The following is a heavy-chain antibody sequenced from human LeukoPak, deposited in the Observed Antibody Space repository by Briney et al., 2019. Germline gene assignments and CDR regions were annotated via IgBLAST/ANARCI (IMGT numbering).Heavy chain of an antibody. CDR1: GFVLSSYW. CDR2: IRQDGSET. V-gene: IGHV3-7*01. J-gene: IGHJ4*02. D-gene: IGHD2-2*01. Sequence: GGSLRLSCAASGFVLSSYWMTWVRQAPGKGLEWVANIRQDGSETFYVDSVKGRFTISRDNAMNSLYLQMTSLRVEDTAIYYCVKDLYTVVGPAAGVFDYWGQGTLVTVSS. CDR3: VKDLYTVVGPAAGVFDY.